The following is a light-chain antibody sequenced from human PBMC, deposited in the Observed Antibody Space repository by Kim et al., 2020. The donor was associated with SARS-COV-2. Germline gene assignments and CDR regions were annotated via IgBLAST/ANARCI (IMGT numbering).Light chain of an antibody. V-gene: IGLV3-1*01. Sequence: SYELTQPPSVSVSPGQTASITCSGDKLGDKYACWYQHKPGQSPVLVIYQDSKRPSGIPERFSGSNSGNTATLTISGTQAMDEADYYCYAWDSSYVFGTGT. J-gene: IGLJ1*01. CDR1: KLGDKY. CDR3: YAWDSSYV. CDR2: QDS.